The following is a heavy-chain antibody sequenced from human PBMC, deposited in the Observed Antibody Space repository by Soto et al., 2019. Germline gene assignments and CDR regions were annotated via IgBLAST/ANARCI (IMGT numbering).Heavy chain of an antibody. CDR1: GYSFINYA. V-gene: IGHV1-3*01. CDR3: ARYSSGWHDAFDI. CDR2: INAANGDT. D-gene: IGHD3-22*01. J-gene: IGHJ3*02. Sequence: GASVKVSCKASGYSFINYALHWVRQAPGQRLEWMAWINAANGDTKSSQNFQGRVTVTRDTSASTAYMELSSLRSDDTAVYYCARYSSGWHDAFDIWGQGTMVTVSS.